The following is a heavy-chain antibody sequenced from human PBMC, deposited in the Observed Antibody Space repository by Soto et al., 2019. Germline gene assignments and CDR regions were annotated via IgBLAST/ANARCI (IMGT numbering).Heavy chain of an antibody. CDR3: ARGLAVRGSYGLDV. V-gene: IGHV4-30-2*01. J-gene: IGHJ6*02. CDR1: GASISSGVSS. D-gene: IGHD3-10*01. Sequence: QLQLQESGSGLVKPSQTLSLTCAVSGASISSGVSSWSWIRQAPGTGLEWIGYIYHSGITNYNPSLKSRVTISVDKSQNQFSLSLSVVTAADTAVYYCARGLAVRGSYGLDVWGQGTTVTVSS. CDR2: IYHSGIT.